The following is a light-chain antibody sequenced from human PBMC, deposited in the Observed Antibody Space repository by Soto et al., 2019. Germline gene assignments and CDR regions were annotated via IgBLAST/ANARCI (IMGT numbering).Light chain of an antibody. CDR2: KAS. CDR3: QHYNSYSEA. V-gene: IGKV1-5*03. CDR1: QTISSW. Sequence: EIQMTQSPSTLSGSVGDRVTITCRASQTISSWLAWYQQKPGKAPKLLIYKASTLESGVPSRFSGSGSGTEFTLTISSLQPDDFAAYYCQHYNSYSEAFGQGTKVDI. J-gene: IGKJ1*01.